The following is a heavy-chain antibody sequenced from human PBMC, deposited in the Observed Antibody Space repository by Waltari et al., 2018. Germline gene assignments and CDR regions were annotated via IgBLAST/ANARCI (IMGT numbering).Heavy chain of an antibody. J-gene: IGHJ5*02. CDR2: IYYSGRT. D-gene: IGHD5-12*01. CDR1: GGPISSSPFY. V-gene: IGHV4-39*01. CDR3: ARHWKKSGYRFDP. Sequence: QLQLQESGPGLVKPSETLSLTCTVSGGPISSSPFYWGWIRQSPGKGLEWIGSIYYSGRTVYNPTLESRVTISGDTSKNQFSLKLSSVTAADTAVYYCARHWKKSGYRFDPWGQGTLVTVSS.